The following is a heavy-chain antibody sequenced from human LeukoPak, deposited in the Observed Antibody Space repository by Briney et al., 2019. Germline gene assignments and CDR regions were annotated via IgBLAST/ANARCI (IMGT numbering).Heavy chain of an antibody. D-gene: IGHD3-22*01. Sequence: GGSLRLSCAASGFTFSSYAMSWVRQAPGKGLEWVSAISGSGGSTYYADSVKGRFTISRDNSKNTLYLQMNSLRAEDTAVYYCAKDSSVVTSYYYYMDVWGKGTTVTVSS. CDR3: AKDSSVVTSYYYYMDV. CDR1: GFTFSSYA. CDR2: ISGSGGST. J-gene: IGHJ6*03. V-gene: IGHV3-23*01.